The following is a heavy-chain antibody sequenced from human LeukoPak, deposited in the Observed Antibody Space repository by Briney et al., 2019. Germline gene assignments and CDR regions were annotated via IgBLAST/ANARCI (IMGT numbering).Heavy chain of an antibody. CDR2: IYHSGST. V-gene: IGHV4-4*02. J-gene: IGHJ4*02. D-gene: IGHD6-19*01. CDR1: GGSISSSNW. CDR3: ARVAVARLAYFDY. Sequence: SGTLSLTCAVSGGSISSSNWWSWPRQSPGKGLEWIGEIYHSGSTNYNPSLKSRVTISVDKSKNQFSLKLSSVTAADTAMYYCARVAVARLAYFDYWGQGTLVTVSS.